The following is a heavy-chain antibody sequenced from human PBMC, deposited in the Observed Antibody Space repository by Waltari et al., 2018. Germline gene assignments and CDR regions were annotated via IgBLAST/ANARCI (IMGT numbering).Heavy chain of an antibody. J-gene: IGHJ4*02. CDR3: ARDSWETYFDY. Sequence: LQLQESGPGLVMPSETLSLTCTVSGGSISSYYWSWIRQPPGKGLEWIGYIYYSGSTNYNPSLKSRVTISVDTSKNQFSLKLSSVTAADTAVYYCARDSWETYFDYWGQGTLVTVSS. V-gene: IGHV4-59*01. D-gene: IGHD1-26*01. CDR1: GGSISSYY. CDR2: IYYSGST.